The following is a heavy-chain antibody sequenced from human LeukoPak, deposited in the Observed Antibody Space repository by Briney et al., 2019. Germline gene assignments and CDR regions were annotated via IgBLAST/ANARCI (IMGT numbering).Heavy chain of an antibody. V-gene: IGHV4-61*02. CDR2: IYYSGST. CDR1: GGSISSGSYY. J-gene: IGHJ4*02. D-gene: IGHD6-19*01. CDR3: ARDRGDLIAVDYFDY. Sequence: SQTLSLTCTVSGGSISSGSYYWSWIRQPAGKGLEWIGSIYYSGSTYYNPSLKSRVTISVDTSKNQFSLKLSSVTAADTAVYYCARDRGDLIAVDYFDYWGQGTLVTVSS.